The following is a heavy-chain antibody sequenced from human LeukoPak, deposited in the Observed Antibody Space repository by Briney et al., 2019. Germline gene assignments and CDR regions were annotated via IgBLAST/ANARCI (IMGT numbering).Heavy chain of an antibody. CDR3: SRESGPFCPFGH. CDR2: VSLAGRT. J-gene: IGHJ4*02. Sequence: SGTLSLTCGVSGGSITTTNYWSWVRQPPGGGLEWIGEVSLAGRTRYNPSLKNQVNISIDESKNHLYLNLASVTAADTAVYYCSRESGPFCPFGHWGQGTLVAVTS. D-gene: IGHD1-26*01. V-gene: IGHV4-4*02. CDR1: GGSITTTNY.